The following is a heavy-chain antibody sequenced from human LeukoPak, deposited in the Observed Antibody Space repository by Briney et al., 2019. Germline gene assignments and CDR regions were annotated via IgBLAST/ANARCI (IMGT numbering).Heavy chain of an antibody. CDR3: ARESFSGSGGLNWFAP. V-gene: IGHV1-2*02. CDR1: GYTFTGYY. Sequence: ASVKVSCKASGYTFTGYYIHWVRQAPGQGLEWMGGLNPDTVSTNYAQKFQARVIMTRDTSINTAYMELRRLRYDDTAMYFCARESFSGSGGLNWFAPWGQGTLVTVSA. J-gene: IGHJ5*02. CDR2: LNPDTVST. D-gene: IGHD3-10*01.